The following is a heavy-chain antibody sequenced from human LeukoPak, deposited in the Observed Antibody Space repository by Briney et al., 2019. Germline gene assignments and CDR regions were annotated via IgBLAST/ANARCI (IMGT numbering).Heavy chain of an antibody. V-gene: IGHV4-31*03. D-gene: IGHD2-15*01. CDR2: IYYSGST. J-gene: IGHJ4*02. CDR1: GDSISSGDYY. CDR3: ARTGSVCSGGSCYSYYFDY. Sequence: SQTLSLTCTVSGDSISSGDYYWSWIRQHPGKGLEWIGYIYYSGSTYYNPSLKSRVTISVDTSKNQFSLKLSSVTAADTAVYYCARTGSVCSGGSCYSYYFDYWGQGTLVTVSS.